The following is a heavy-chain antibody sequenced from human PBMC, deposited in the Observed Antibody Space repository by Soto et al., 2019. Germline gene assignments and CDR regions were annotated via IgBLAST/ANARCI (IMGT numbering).Heavy chain of an antibody. CDR1: GYSFTSYW. D-gene: IGHD3-10*01. J-gene: IGHJ4*02. CDR2: IDPSDSYT. CDR3: ATLRVGFVELLTY. V-gene: IGHV5-10-1*01. Sequence: EVQLVQSGEEVKKPGESLRISCKGSGYSFTSYWISWVRQMPGKGLEWMGRIDPSDSYTNYSPSFQGRVTISADKSISTAYLQWSSLKASDTAMYYCATLRVGFVELLTYWGQGTLVTVSS.